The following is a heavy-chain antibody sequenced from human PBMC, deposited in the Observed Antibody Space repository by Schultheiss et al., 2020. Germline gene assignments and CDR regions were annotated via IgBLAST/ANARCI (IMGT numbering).Heavy chain of an antibody. CDR2: ISSRSRYT. J-gene: IGHJ6*03. Sequence: GGSLRLSCAASGFTFSDYNMGWIRQGPGKGLEWVSYISSRSRYTKNADSVKGRFTISRDNSKNTLYLQMNSLRAEDTAVYYCARDGSSGWYHNNYMDVWGKGTTVTVSS. CDR1: GFTFSDYN. V-gene: IGHV3-11*06. CDR3: ARDGSSGWYHNNYMDV. D-gene: IGHD6-19*01.